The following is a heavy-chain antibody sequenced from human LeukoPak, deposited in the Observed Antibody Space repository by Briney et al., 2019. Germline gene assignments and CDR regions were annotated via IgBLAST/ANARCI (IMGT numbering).Heavy chain of an antibody. V-gene: IGHV1-46*01. J-gene: IGHJ3*02. CDR3: ARPALGHRWLQGPGDYFDI. CDR1: GYTFTSYY. Sequence: GASVKVSCKAGGYTFTSYYMHWVRQAPGQGLEWMGVINPSAGSRNYAQKFQGRVTITADKSTSTAYMELSSLRSEDTAVYYCARPALGHRWLQGPGDYFDIWGQGTMVTVSS. CDR2: INPSAGSR. D-gene: IGHD5-24*01.